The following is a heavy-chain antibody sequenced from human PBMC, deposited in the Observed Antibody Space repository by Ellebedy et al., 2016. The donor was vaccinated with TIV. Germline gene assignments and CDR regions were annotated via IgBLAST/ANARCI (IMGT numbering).Heavy chain of an antibody. D-gene: IGHD2-2*01. CDR2: IDPNSGDT. CDR1: GYNFTAYY. J-gene: IGHJ4*02. CDR3: ARDFWYGQSTSTRAGDY. Sequence: AASVKVSCKTSGYNFTAYYIHWVRQAPGQGLEWMGWIDPNSGDTNYGQKFQGRVTLTRDTSITTAYMEMSSLRSDDTAVYYCARDFWYGQSTSTRAGDYWGQGTLVTVSS. V-gene: IGHV1-2*02.